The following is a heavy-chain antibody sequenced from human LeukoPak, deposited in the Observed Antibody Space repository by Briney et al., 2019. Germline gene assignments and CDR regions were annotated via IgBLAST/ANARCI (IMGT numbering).Heavy chain of an antibody. CDR3: AKDAPSLWFGPTDA. CDR2: VSSTGSGT. Sequence: GGSLRLSCVASGFTFSTYGMSWVRQAPGKGLEWVAAVSSTGSGTYYPDSLKGRFIISRDNSQNTVFLQMNSLRPEDTAFYFCAKDAPSLWFGPTDAWGQGILVTVSS. CDR1: GFTFSTYG. D-gene: IGHD3-10*01. V-gene: IGHV3-23*01. J-gene: IGHJ5*02.